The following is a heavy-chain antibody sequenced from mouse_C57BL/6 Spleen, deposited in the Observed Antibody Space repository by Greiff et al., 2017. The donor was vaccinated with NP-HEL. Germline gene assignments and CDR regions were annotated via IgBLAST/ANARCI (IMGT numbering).Heavy chain of an antibody. V-gene: IGHV3-6*01. J-gene: IGHJ2*01. CDR3: ARGVYFDY. Sequence: DVKLVESGPGLVKPSQSLSLTCSVTGYSITSGYYWNWIRQFPGNKLEWMGYISYDGSNNYNPSLKNRISITRDTSKNQFFLKLNSVTTEDTATYYCARGVYFDYWGQGTTLTASS. CDR1: GYSITSGYY. CDR2: ISYDGSN.